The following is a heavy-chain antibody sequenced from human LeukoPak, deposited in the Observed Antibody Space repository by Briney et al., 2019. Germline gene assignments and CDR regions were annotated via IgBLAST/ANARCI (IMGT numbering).Heavy chain of an antibody. J-gene: IGHJ6*02. D-gene: IGHD6-6*01. CDR3: ASGVAARFYTMDV. Sequence: PGGSLRLSCAASGFTFSSYGMHWVRQAPGKGLEWVAIIWYDGSNKYYADSVKGRFTISRDNSKNTLYLQMNSLRAEDTAVYYCASGVAARFYTMDVWGQGTTVTVSS. CDR1: GFTFSSYG. CDR2: IWYDGSNK. V-gene: IGHV3-33*01.